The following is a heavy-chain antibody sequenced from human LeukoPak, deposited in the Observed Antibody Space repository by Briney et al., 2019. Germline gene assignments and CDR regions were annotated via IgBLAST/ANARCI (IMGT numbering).Heavy chain of an antibody. Sequence: ASVTVSHKACGYTFNSYFTHWVRQAPGQGLEWLGIINPTGASRSYAQRFRGIVTMTSDTSTNTVYMELSSPTSEDTAVFYCAREKSEGYFDSGAQGTLVTVSS. J-gene: IGHJ4*02. CDR2: INPTGASR. CDR3: AREKSEGYFDS. CDR1: GYTFNSYF. V-gene: IGHV1-46*02.